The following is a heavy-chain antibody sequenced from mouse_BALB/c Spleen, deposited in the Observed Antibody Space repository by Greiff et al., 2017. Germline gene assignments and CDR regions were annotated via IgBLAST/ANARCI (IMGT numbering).Heavy chain of an antibody. CDR1: GFTFTDYY. CDR2: IRNKANGYTT. J-gene: IGHJ2*01. V-gene: IGHV7-3*02. CDR3: ARDKGDY. Sequence: EVKLVESGGGLVQPGGSLRLSFATSGFTFTDYYMSWVRQPPGKALEWLGFIRNKANGYTTEYSASVKGRFTISRDNSQSILYLQMNTLRAEDSATYYCARDKGDYWGQGTTLTVSS.